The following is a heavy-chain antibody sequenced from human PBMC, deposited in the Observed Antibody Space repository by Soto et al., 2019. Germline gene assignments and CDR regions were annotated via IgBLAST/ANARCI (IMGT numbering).Heavy chain of an antibody. CDR1: GGSISRYY. J-gene: IGHJ6*02. CDR3: ARDLWGYCGTDCYPLDV. D-gene: IGHD2-21*02. V-gene: IGHV4-59*01. CDR2: MYNTGRT. Sequence: SETLSLTCTVYGGSISRYYWSWIRQPPGKGLEWIGYMYNTGRTVYNPSFKSRVTISVDTSKNQFSLQLDSVTAADTAVYYCARDLWGYCGTDCYPLDVWGQGTTVTVSS.